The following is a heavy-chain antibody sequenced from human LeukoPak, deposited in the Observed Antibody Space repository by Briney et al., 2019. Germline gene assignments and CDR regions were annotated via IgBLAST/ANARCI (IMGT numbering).Heavy chain of an antibody. CDR2: IKSKTDGGTT. V-gene: IGHV3-15*01. D-gene: IGHD3-10*01. CDR1: GFTFSNAW. Sequence: NPGGSLRLSCAASGFTFSNAWMSWVRQAPGKGLEWVGRIKSKTDGGTTDYAAPVKGRFTISRDDSKNTLYLQMNSLKTEDTAAYYCTTPRQRFGELYYYYYYMDVWGKGTTVTVSS. CDR3: TTPRQRFGELYYYYYYMDV. J-gene: IGHJ6*03.